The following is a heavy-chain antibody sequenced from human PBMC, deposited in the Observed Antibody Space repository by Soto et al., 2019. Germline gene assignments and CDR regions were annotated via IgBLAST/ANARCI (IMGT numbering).Heavy chain of an antibody. Sequence: GASVKVSCKASGYTFTGYYMHWVRQAPGQGLEWMGWINPNSGGTNYAQKFQGSVTMTRDTSISTAYMELSRLRSDDTAVYYCARDFRLRTYYDILTGQTGWFDPWGQGTLVTVSS. CDR2: INPNSGGT. J-gene: IGHJ5*02. D-gene: IGHD3-9*01. CDR1: GYTFTGYY. V-gene: IGHV1-2*02. CDR3: ARDFRLRTYYDILTGQTGWFDP.